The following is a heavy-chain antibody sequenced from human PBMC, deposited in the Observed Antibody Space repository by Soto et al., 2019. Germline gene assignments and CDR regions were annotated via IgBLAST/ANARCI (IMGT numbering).Heavy chain of an antibody. D-gene: IGHD3-22*01. Sequence: EVQLVESGGGVVRPGGSLRLSCAASGFTFDDYGMSWVRQAPGKGLEWVSGINWNGGSTGYADSVKGRFTISRDNAKNSLYLQMSSLRAEDTALYYCARDSSGVVYVSGSFGYWGQGTVVTVFS. CDR1: GFTFDDYG. CDR2: INWNGGST. V-gene: IGHV3-20*04. CDR3: ARDSSGVVYVSGSFGY. J-gene: IGHJ4*02.